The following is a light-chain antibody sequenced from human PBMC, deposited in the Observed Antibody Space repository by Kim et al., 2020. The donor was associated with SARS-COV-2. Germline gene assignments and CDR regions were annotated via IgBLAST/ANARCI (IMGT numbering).Light chain of an antibody. Sequence: PASSSCRTSQSRVHREGKTYWDGCQQRPGQSPRRLIYKVYDRDSGVTDRFSGSGSGTDFTLKISRVEAEDVGVYYCRQGTHWPLDTFGQGTKLEI. CDR3: RQGTHWPLDT. V-gene: IGKV2-30*02. CDR1: QSRVHREGKTY. J-gene: IGKJ2*01. CDR2: KVY.